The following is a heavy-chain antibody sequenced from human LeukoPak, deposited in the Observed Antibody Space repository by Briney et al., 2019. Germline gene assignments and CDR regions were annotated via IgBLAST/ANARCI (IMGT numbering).Heavy chain of an antibody. V-gene: IGHV3-23*01. CDR1: GFTFSSYA. CDR3: AKVPVPANRYYDILTGPFGY. J-gene: IGHJ4*02. Sequence: GGSLRLSCAASGFTFSSYAMSWVRQAPGKGLEWVSIISGSGGSTYYADSVKGRFTISRDNSKNTLYLQMNSLRAEDTAVYYCAKVPVPANRYYDILTGPFGYWGQGTLVTVSS. D-gene: IGHD3-9*01. CDR2: ISGSGGST.